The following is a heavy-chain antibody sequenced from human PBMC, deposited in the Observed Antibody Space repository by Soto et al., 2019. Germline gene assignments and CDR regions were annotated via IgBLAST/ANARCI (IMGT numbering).Heavy chain of an antibody. CDR3: AREGRGKKAGYNGLVSLGY. J-gene: IGHJ4*02. CDR1: GSRFSNYV. CDR2: IIPIFNST. V-gene: IGHV1-69*06. D-gene: IGHD2-2*02. Sequence: QVQLVQSGAEVKTPGSSLKVSCKVSGSRFSNYVISWVRQAPGHGLEWLGRIIPIFNSTKDAQSFQGRVTITADKSTSTASLEVSSLRSDETAVYYCAREGRGKKAGYNGLVSLGYWGQGTLVTVSS.